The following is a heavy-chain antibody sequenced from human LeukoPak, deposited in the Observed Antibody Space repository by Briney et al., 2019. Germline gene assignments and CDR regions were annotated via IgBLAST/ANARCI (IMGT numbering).Heavy chain of an antibody. J-gene: IGHJ3*02. D-gene: IGHD3-10*01. CDR2: INHSGST. Sequence: PSETLSLTCAVYGGPFSGYYWSWIRQPPGKGLEWIGEINHSGSTNYNPSLKSRVTISVDTSKNQFSLKLSSVTAADTAVYYCARSGAIWFGDFDIWGQGTMVTVSS. CDR1: GGPFSGYY. V-gene: IGHV4-34*01. CDR3: ARSGAIWFGDFDI.